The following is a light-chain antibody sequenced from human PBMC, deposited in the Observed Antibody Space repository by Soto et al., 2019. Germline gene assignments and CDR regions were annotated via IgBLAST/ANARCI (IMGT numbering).Light chain of an antibody. CDR2: KTS. V-gene: IGKV1-5*03. CDR3: QQYNSYPYT. Sequence: DIQMTQSPSTLSASVGDRVTITCRASQSINSWLAWYQQKPGKAPKLLIYKTSSLESGVPSTFRGSGSGTEFTLTISSLQPDDFATYYCQQYNSYPYTFGQGTNLEIK. J-gene: IGKJ2*01. CDR1: QSINSW.